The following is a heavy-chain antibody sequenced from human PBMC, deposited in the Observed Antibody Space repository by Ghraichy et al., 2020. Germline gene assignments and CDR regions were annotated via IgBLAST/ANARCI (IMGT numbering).Heavy chain of an antibody. D-gene: IGHD1-1*01. CDR3: AREVAIQLPKGGAFDV. V-gene: IGHV4-31*03. CDR1: GVSITSLNYY. J-gene: IGHJ3*01. Sequence: SETLSLICTVSGVSITSLNYYWSWIRQHPEKGLEWIGYIYHNGGTNYSPSFQSRVSISIAASTNQFSLRLNSATAADTAVYYCAREVAIQLPKGGAFDVWGQGTFVTFSS. CDR2: IYHNGGT.